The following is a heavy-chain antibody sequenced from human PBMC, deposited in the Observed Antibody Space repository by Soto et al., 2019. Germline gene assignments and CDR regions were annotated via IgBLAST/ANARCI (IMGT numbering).Heavy chain of an antibody. V-gene: IGHV3-33*01. CDR3: ASRSPALDY. D-gene: IGHD2-2*01. CDR2: IWYDGSKK. J-gene: IGHJ4*02. CDR1: GFTFSSYG. Sequence: QVQLVESGGGVVQPGRSQRVSCAASGFTFSSYGMHWVRQAPGKGLEWVAVIWYDGSKKYYADFVKGRFTISRDNSKNTLYLQMNSLRADDTAVYYCASRSPALDYWGQGTLVTVSS.